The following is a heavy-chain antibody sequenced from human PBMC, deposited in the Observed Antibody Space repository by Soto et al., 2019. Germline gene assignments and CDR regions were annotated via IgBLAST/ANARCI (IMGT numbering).Heavy chain of an antibody. CDR1: GGTFSSYA. CDR3: ARASAVPAAIASAYYYYGMDV. V-gene: IGHV1-69*13. J-gene: IGHJ6*02. CDR2: IIPIFGTA. D-gene: IGHD2-2*01. Sequence: GPSVKVSCKASGGTFSSYAISWVRQAPGQGLEWMGGIIPIFGTANYAQKFQGRVTITADESTSTAYMELSSLRSEDTAVYYCARASAVPAAIASAYYYYGMDVWGQGTTVTVSS.